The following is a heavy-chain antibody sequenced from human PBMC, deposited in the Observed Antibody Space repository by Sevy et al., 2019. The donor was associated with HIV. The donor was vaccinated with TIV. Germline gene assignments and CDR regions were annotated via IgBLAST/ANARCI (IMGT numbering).Heavy chain of an antibody. CDR1: GYTFIGFY. J-gene: IGHJ5*02. D-gene: IGHD2-15*01. Sequence: ASVKVSCKASGYTFIGFYIHWVRQAPGQGLEWMGWINPNNGDTKYAQNFQGWVTMTRDTSINTAYMELGRLKFDDTAIYYCARDLSGGQVGGWFDPWGQGTLVTVSS. CDR2: INPNNGDT. CDR3: ARDLSGGQVGGWFDP. V-gene: IGHV1-2*04.